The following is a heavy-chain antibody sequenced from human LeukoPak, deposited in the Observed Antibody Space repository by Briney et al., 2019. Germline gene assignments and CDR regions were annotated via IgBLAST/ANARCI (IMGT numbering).Heavy chain of an antibody. CDR3: ARHAGQFLEWSLSHGSFDY. CDR1: GYTFTNYW. V-gene: IGHV5-51*01. Sequence: GESLKISCKGSGYTFTNYWIAWVRQMPGKGLEWMGIIYADDSDIRYSPSFQGQVTISADKSINTAYLQWSSLKASDTAMYYCARHAGQFLEWSLSHGSFDYWGQGTLVTVSS. CDR2: IYADDSDI. D-gene: IGHD3-3*01. J-gene: IGHJ4*02.